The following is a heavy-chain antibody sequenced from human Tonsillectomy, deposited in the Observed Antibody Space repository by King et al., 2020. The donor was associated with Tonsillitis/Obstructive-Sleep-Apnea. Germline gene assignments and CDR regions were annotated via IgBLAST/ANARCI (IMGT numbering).Heavy chain of an antibody. V-gene: IGHV4-34*01. CDR2: INHSGST. J-gene: IGHJ6*03. Sequence: VQLQQWGAGLLKPSETLSLTCAVYGGFFSGYYWSWIRQPPGKGLEWIGEINHSGSTNYNPSLKSRVTISVDTSKNQFSLKLSSVTAADTAVYYCARGPMTTVTTFYYYYYMDVWGKGTTVTVSS. D-gene: IGHD4-11*01. CDR3: ARGPMTTVTTFYYYYYMDV. CDR1: GGFFSGYY.